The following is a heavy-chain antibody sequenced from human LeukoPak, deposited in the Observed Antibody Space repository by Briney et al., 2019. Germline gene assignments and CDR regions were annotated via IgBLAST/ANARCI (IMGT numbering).Heavy chain of an antibody. D-gene: IGHD3-10*01. Sequence: SETLSLTCAVYGGSFSGYYWSWIRQPPGKGLEWIGEINHSGSTNYNPSLKSRVTISVDTSKNQFSLKLSSVTAADTAVYYCAIRVTMVRGVNLGFDYWGQGTLSPSPQ. V-gene: IGHV4-34*01. CDR2: INHSGST. CDR3: AIRVTMVRGVNLGFDY. CDR1: GGSFSGYY. J-gene: IGHJ4*02.